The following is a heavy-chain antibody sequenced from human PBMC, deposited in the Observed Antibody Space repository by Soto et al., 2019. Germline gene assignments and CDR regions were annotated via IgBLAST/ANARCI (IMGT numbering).Heavy chain of an antibody. CDR1: GGSISSYY. D-gene: IGHD5-18*01. CDR3: ARNVDTTRAYYFDY. CDR2: IYYNGNT. V-gene: IGHV4-59*01. Sequence: NLPETLSLTCTVSGGSISSYYWSWIRQPPGKGPEWIGYIYYNGNTNYNPSLRSRVTISVDTSKDQFSLKVSSVAAADTAVYYCARNVDTTRAYYFDYWGQGTLVTVSS. J-gene: IGHJ4*02.